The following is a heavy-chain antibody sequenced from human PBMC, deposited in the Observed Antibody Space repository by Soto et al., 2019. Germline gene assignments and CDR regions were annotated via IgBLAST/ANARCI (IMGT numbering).Heavy chain of an antibody. CDR2: IHYNGNT. CDR1: GDSISASS. CDR3: ARDKITGLFDY. D-gene: IGHD2-8*02. Sequence: PSETLSLTCTVSGDSISASSWSWVRQPPGKGLEWIGNIHYNGNTKYNPSLKSRVTMSVDTSKNQFSLKLTSVTAADTAVYYCARDKITGLFDYWGQGTLVTVPQ. V-gene: IGHV4-59*12. J-gene: IGHJ4*02.